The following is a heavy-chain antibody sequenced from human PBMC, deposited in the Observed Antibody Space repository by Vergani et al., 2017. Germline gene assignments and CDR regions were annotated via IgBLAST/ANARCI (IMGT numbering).Heavy chain of an antibody. CDR3: ARDGQVSPYIGGMDV. Sequence: QVQVVQSGAEVKKPGASVKVSCKASGYTFTSYYMHWVRQAPGQGLEWMGIINPSGGSTTYAQKFQGRVTMTRDTSTSTVYIELSSLRSEDTAVYYCARDGQVSPYIGGMDVWGQGTTVTVSS. CDR1: GYTFTSYY. J-gene: IGHJ6*02. D-gene: IGHD2-15*01. CDR2: INPSGGST. V-gene: IGHV1-46*03.